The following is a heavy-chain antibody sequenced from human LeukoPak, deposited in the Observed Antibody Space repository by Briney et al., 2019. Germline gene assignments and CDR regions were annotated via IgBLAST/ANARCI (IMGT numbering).Heavy chain of an antibody. V-gene: IGHV3-74*01. D-gene: IGHD2-2*01. CDR1: GFTFSSYW. J-gene: IGHJ5*02. CDR3: ARGGKLEPTAMPT. Sequence: GSLRLSCAASGFTFSSYWMHWVRQVPGKGPVWLSRINPDGSSTTYADSVKGRFTTSRDNAKNMLYLQINSLRVEDTAIYYCARGGKLEPTAMPTWGQGSLVVVSS. CDR2: INPDGSST.